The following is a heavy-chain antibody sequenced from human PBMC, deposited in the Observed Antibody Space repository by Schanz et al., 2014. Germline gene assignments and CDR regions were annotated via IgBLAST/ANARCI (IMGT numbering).Heavy chain of an antibody. D-gene: IGHD5-18*01. V-gene: IGHV3-23*01. CDR3: AKYGGGYSYGFVAY. J-gene: IGHJ4*02. CDR1: GFTFSDHY. CDR2: ISGSGGDT. Sequence: GGSLRLSCAASGFTFSDHYMDWVRQAPGQGLEWVSTISGSGGDTYPADSVKGRFTISRDNSNNTLYLQMKSLRAEDTAVYYCAKYGGGYSYGFVAYWGQGILVTVSS.